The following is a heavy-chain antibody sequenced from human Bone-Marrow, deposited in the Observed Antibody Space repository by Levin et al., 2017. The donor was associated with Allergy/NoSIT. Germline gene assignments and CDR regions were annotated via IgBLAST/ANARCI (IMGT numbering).Heavy chain of an antibody. CDR2: INTNTGNP. Sequence: EASVKVSCKASGYTFTNYAINWVRQAPGQGLEWMGWINTNTGNPTYAQGFSGRFVFSLDTSVSTAYLQISSLKAEDTAVYYCARVGGNSSGYRYFDFWGQGTLVTVSS. J-gene: IGHJ4*02. CDR3: ARVGGNSSGYRYFDF. CDR1: GYTFTNYA. D-gene: IGHD3-22*01. V-gene: IGHV7-4-1*02.